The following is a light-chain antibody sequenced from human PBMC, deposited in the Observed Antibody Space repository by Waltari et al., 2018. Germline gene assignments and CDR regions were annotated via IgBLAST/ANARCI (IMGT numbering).Light chain of an antibody. V-gene: IGLV2-14*01. CDR1: SSDVGGYNY. J-gene: IGLJ2*01. Sequence: QSALTQPASVSGSPGQSITISCTGSSSDVGGYNYVSWYQQHPGKAPRLMISDVNKRRSRVSNRCSGSKSDNTASLTISGLQAEDEAHYECTSFTSSSTILFGGGTKLTVL. CDR2: DVN. CDR3: TSFTSSSTIL.